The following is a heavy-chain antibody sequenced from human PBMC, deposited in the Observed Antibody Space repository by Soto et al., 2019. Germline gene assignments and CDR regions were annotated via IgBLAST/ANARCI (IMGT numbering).Heavy chain of an antibody. CDR2: FSGSGGNT. CDR3: ASRSAGFDY. J-gene: IGHJ4*02. Sequence: EVQLLESGGGTVRPGGSLRLSCAASGLTFSTYAMSWVRQAPGKGLEWVSSFSGSGGNTYYADSVKGRFTTSRDNSKNTLYLQMNSLRVEDTAIYYCASRSAGFDYWGQGTLVTVSS. D-gene: IGHD6-25*01. CDR1: GLTFSTYA. V-gene: IGHV3-23*01.